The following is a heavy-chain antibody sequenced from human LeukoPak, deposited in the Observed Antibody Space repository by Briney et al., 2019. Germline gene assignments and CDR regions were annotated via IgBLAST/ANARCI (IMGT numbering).Heavy chain of an antibody. CDR3: ARYPPYSSSSHPFDY. CDR1: GGTFSSYA. Sequence: ASVKVSCKASGGTFSSYAISWVRQAPGQGLEWMGGIIPIFGTANYAQKFQGRVTITADESTSTAYMELSSLRSEDTAVYYCARYPPYSSSSHPFDYWGQGTLVTVSS. D-gene: IGHD6-6*01. J-gene: IGHJ4*02. CDR2: IIPIFGTA. V-gene: IGHV1-69*13.